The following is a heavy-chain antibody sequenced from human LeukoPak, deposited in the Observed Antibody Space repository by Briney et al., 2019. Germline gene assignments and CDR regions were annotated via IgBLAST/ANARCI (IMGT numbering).Heavy chain of an antibody. Sequence: SETLSLTCTVSGGSISSGDYYWSWIRQPPGKGLEWIGYIYYSGSTYYNPSLKSRVTISVDTSKNQFSLKLSSVTAADTAVYYCARSRGVATIDYWGQGTLVTVSS. CDR1: GGSISSGDYY. D-gene: IGHD5-12*01. CDR2: IYYSGST. J-gene: IGHJ4*02. CDR3: ARSRGVATIDY. V-gene: IGHV4-30-4*01.